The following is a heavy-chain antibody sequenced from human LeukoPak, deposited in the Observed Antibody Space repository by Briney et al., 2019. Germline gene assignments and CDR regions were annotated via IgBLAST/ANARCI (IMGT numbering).Heavy chain of an antibody. Sequence: SETLSLTCTVSGVSISSYYWSWIRQPPGKGLEWIGYIYYSGSTNYNPSLKSRVTISVDTSKNQFSLKLSSVTAADTAVYYCARVKPSRYCSGGSCYSPYYYYYMDVWGKGTTVTISS. CDR3: ARVKPSRYCSGGSCYSPYYYYYMDV. J-gene: IGHJ6*03. CDR1: GVSISSYY. D-gene: IGHD2-15*01. V-gene: IGHV4-59*01. CDR2: IYYSGST.